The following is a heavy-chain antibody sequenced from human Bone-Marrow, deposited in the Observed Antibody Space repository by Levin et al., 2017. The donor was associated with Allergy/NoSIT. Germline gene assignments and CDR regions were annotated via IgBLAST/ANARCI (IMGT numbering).Heavy chain of an antibody. D-gene: IGHD3-22*01. CDR3: NSVFYHSSGYNSFTYFDL. CDR1: GFTFSNPW. Sequence: ETLSLTCAASGFTFSNPWMTWVRQAPGKGLEWVGHFKSNTDGGTTDYAAPVKGRFTISTDDSKNTLFLQMNSLKTDNTAVYYWNSVFYHSSGYNSFTYFDLWGRGTLVTVSS. J-gene: IGHJ2*01. CDR2: FKSNTDGGTT. V-gene: IGHV3-15*01.